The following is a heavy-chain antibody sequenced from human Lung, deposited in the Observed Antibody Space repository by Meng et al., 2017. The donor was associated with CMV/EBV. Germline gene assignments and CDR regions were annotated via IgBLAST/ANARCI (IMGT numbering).Heavy chain of an antibody. CDR3: AREGVIVEATHAFDI. CDR1: GYTFTSYY. V-gene: IGHV1-46*01. D-gene: IGHD1-26*01. J-gene: IGHJ3*02. CDR2: VNPSGGST. Sequence: ASVKVSCKASGYTFTSYYMHWVRQAPGQGLEWMGIVNPSGGSTSYAQKFQGRVTMTRDTSTSTVYIELSSLRSEDATVYYCAREGVIVEATHAFDIWGQGTMVTVSS.